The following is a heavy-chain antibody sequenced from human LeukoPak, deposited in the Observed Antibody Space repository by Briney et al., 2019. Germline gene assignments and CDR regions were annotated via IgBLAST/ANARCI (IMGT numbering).Heavy chain of an antibody. V-gene: IGHV4-30-2*01. CDR1: GGSINSGGYP. CDR3: ARAVSFDI. J-gene: IGHJ3*02. Sequence: SETLSLTCAVSGGSINSGGYPWRWIRQPPGEGLESIGYHYHSGSTYYNPSVKSRVTISVDRSKNQFSLQLSSVTAPDAGVYYCARAVSFDIWGEGTIVTASS. CDR2: HYHSGST.